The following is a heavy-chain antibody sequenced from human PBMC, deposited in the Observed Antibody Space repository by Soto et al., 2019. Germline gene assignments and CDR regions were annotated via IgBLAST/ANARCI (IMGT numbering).Heavy chain of an antibody. CDR2: ISPGDSET. Sequence: PGESLKISCKGSGYSFTNYWIGWVRQMPGKGLEWMGIISPGDSETRYSPSFQGQVTISADKSISTAYLQWNSLKASDTAMYYCTRHYTSGNSYPGIYWGQGTLVTVSS. CDR1: GYSFTNYW. J-gene: IGHJ4*02. CDR3: TRHYTSGNSYPGIY. D-gene: IGHD3-10*01. V-gene: IGHV5-51*01.